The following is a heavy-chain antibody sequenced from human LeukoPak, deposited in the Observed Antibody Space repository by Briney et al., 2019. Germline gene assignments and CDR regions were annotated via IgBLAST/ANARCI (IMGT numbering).Heavy chain of an antibody. Sequence: ASVKVSCKASGYTFTGYYMHWVRQAPGQGLEWMGVINPSGGSTSYAQKFQGRVTMTRDTSTSTVYMELSSLRSEDTAVYYCARDAPDAIPMIGREDYNNWLDPWGQGTLVTVSS. CDR1: GYTFTGYY. J-gene: IGHJ5*02. D-gene: IGHD3-22*01. CDR2: INPSGGST. CDR3: ARDAPDAIPMIGREDYNNWLDP. V-gene: IGHV1-46*01.